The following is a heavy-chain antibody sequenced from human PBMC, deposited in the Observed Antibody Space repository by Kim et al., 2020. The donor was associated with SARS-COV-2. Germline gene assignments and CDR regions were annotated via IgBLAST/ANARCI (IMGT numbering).Heavy chain of an antibody. V-gene: IGHV3-30-3*01. CDR3: ASDTGTGDY. CDR2: DGSKE. Sequence: DGSKEDYADSVKGRFTISRDNFQATLYLQMNSLRGDDTAVYFCASDTGTGDYWGQGTLVTVSS. D-gene: IGHD1-1*01. J-gene: IGHJ4*02.